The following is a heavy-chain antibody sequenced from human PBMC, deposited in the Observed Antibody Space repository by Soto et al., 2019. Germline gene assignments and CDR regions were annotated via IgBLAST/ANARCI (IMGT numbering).Heavy chain of an antibody. V-gene: IGHV3-23*01. CDR1: GFTFISYA. D-gene: IGHD3-22*01. CDR2: ISGSGGST. Sequence: GWSLRLSCAASGFTFISYAMSWVRQAPGKGLEWVSAISGSGGSTYYADSVKGRFTISRDNSKNTLYLQMNSLRAEDTAVYYCALCLNYYDSSGTQTYFDYWGQGTLVTVSS. CDR3: ALCLNYYDSSGTQTYFDY. J-gene: IGHJ4*02.